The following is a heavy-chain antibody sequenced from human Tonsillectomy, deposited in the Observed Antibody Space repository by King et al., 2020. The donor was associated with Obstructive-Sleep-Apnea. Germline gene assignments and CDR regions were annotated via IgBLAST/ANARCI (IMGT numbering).Heavy chain of an antibody. D-gene: IGHD1-26*01. Sequence: QLVQSGGGLVQPGGSLRLSCAAAGFSFSTYSMNWVRQAPGKGLEWVSYISGTSSTIYYADSVKGRFTISRHNGKDSLYLQMNSLRAEDTAVYYCARDMGSGAFNWFDPWGQGTLVTVSS. CDR2: ISGTSSTI. CDR1: GFSFSTYS. CDR3: ARDMGSGAFNWFDP. V-gene: IGHV3-48*04. J-gene: IGHJ5*02.